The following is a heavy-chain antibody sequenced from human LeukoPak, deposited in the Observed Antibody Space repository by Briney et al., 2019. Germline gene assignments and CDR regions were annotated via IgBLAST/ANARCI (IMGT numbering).Heavy chain of an antibody. D-gene: IGHD2-15*01. CDR1: GFTFSGSA. V-gene: IGHV3-73*01. J-gene: IGHJ3*02. CDR3: NRYAETYCSGGSCYPRAFDI. CDR2: IRSKANSKAN. Sequence: PGGSLKLSCAASGFTFSGSAMHWVRQASGKGLEWVGRIRSKANSKANAYGASVKGGLTISRDDSKHTGYLQMNSLKTEDTAVYYCNRYAETYCSGGSCYPRAFDIWGQGTMVTVSS.